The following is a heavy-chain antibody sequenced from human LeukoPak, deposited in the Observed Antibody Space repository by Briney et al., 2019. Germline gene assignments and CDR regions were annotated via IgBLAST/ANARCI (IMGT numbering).Heavy chain of an antibody. Sequence: PSETLSLTCTVSGGSISSGSYYWSWIRQPAGKGLEWIGRIYTSGSTNYNPSLKSRVTISVDTSKNQFSLKLSSVTAADTAVYYCARDTWETGSDYWGQGTLVTVSS. D-gene: IGHD1-26*01. CDR1: GGSISSGSYY. CDR3: ARDTWETGSDY. CDR2: IYTSGST. J-gene: IGHJ4*02. V-gene: IGHV4-61*02.